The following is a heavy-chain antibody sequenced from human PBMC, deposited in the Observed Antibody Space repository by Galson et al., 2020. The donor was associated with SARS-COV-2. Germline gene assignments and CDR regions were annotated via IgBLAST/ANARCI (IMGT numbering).Heavy chain of an antibody. CDR2: IKHDGSET. V-gene: IGHV3-7*01. CDR1: GFTFKKYW. CDR3: AREDPRGDV. J-gene: IGHJ6*02. Sequence: GGSLRLSCVVSGFTFKKYWMSWVRQAPGKGLEWVANIKHDGSETHYVDSVKGRFTISRDNAENSLFLQMSSLRAKDTALYYCAREDPRGDVWGRGTMVAVSS. D-gene: IGHD3-10*01.